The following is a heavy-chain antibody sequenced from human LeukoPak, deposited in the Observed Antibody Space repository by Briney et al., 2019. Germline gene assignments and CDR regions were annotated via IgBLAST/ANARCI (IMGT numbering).Heavy chain of an antibody. V-gene: IGHV1-18*01. Sequence: ASVKVSCKASGYTFTSYGISWVRQAPGQGLEWMGWISAYNGNTNYAQKLQGRVTMTTDTSTSTAYMELRSLRSDDTAVYYCARAIYCSGGSCYSAGSLDPWGQGTLVTVSS. J-gene: IGHJ5*02. CDR2: ISAYNGNT. CDR1: GYTFTSYG. CDR3: ARAIYCSGGSCYSAGSLDP. D-gene: IGHD2-15*01.